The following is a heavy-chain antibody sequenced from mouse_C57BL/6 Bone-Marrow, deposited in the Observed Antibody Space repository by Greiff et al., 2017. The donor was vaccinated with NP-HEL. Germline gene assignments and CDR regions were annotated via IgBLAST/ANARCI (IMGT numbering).Heavy chain of an antibody. CDR2: IWSGGST. Sequence: QVQLQQSGPGLVQPSQSLSITCTVSGFSLTSYGVHWVRQSPGKGLEWLGVIWSGGSTDYNAAFISRLSISKDNSKSQVFFKMNSLQADYTAIYYCARDYGSSYPFAYWGQGTLVTVSA. J-gene: IGHJ3*01. V-gene: IGHV2-2*01. D-gene: IGHD1-1*01. CDR1: GFSLTSYG. CDR3: ARDYGSSYPFAY.